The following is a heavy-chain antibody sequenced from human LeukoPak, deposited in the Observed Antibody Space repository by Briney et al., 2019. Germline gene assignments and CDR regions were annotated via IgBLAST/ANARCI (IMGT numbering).Heavy chain of an antibody. Sequence: GASVKVSCKASGYTFTSYYIHWVRQAPGQGLEWMGIINPSGGSTSYAQKFQGRVTMTRDMSTSTVYMELSSLRSEDTAVYYCARGGTSSIHCSGGSCRLNWFDPWGQGTLVTVSS. J-gene: IGHJ5*02. CDR1: GYTFTSYY. V-gene: IGHV1-46*01. D-gene: IGHD2-15*01. CDR3: ARGGTSSIHCSGGSCRLNWFDP. CDR2: INPSGGST.